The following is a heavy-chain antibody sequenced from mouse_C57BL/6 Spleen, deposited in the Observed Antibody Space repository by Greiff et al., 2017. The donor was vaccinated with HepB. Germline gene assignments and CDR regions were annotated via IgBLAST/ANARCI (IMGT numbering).Heavy chain of an antibody. CDR1: GYTFTSYT. Sequence: VQLQQSGADLARPGASVKMSCKASGYTFTSYTMHWVKQRPGQGLDWIGYINPSSGYTKYNQKFKDKATLTADKSSSTAYVQLSSLTSEDSAVYYCARTHHDYDDFDYWGQGNTLTVSS. V-gene: IGHV1-4*01. CDR3: ARTHHDYDDFDY. D-gene: IGHD2-4*01. CDR2: INPSSGYT. J-gene: IGHJ2*01.